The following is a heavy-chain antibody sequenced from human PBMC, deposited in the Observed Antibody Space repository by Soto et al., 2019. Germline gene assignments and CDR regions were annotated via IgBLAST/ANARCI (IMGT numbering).Heavy chain of an antibody. CDR3: ASRTYVWGSYSDY. J-gene: IGHJ4*02. CDR1: GGSVSSGSYY. D-gene: IGHD3-16*01. Sequence: QVQLQESGPGLVKPSETLSLTCTVSGGSVSSGSYYWSWIRQPPGKGLEWIGYIYYSGSTNYNPSRKSRVTISVDTSKNQFSLKLSSVTAADTAVYYCASRTYVWGSYSDYWGQGTLVTVSS. V-gene: IGHV4-61*01. CDR2: IYYSGST.